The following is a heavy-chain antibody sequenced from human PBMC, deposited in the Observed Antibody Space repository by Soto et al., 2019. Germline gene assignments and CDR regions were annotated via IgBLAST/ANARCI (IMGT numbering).Heavy chain of an antibody. CDR2: IYYSGST. D-gene: IGHD6-13*01. V-gene: IGHV4-59*01. J-gene: IGHJ4*02. CDR1: GGSISSYY. CDR3: ARAGHSSSWYVYYFDY. Sequence: SETLSLTCTVSGGSISSYYWSWIRQPPGKGLEWIGYIYYSGSTNYNPSLKSRVTISVDTSKNQFSLKLSSVTAADTAVYYCARAGHSSSWYVYYFDYWGQGTLVTVS.